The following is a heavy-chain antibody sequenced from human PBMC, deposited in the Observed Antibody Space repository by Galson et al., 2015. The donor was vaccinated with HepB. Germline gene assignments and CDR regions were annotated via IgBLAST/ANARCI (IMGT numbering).Heavy chain of an antibody. CDR1: GFTFSSYA. D-gene: IGHD6-19*01. CDR3: AKDYKQWLVGYGMDV. J-gene: IGHJ6*02. CDR2: ISGSGGST. V-gene: IGHV3-23*01. Sequence: SLRLSCAASGFTFSSYAMSWVRQAPGQGLEWVSAISGSGGSTYYADSVKGRFTISRDNSRNTLYLQMNSLRAEDTAVYYCAKDYKQWLVGYGMDVWGQGTTVTVSS.